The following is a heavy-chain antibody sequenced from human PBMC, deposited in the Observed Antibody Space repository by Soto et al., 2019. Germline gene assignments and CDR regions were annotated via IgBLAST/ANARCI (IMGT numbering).Heavy chain of an antibody. J-gene: IGHJ3*02. D-gene: IGHD2-15*01. CDR2: ISSSSSYI. CDR3: ARATIGVAAGDAFDI. CDR1: GFTFSSYS. Sequence: GGSLRLSCAASGFTFSSYSMNWVRQAPGKGLEWVLSISSSSSYIYYADSVKGRFTISRDNAKNSRYLQMNGLRAEDTAVYYCARATIGVAAGDAFDIWGQGTMVTVSS. V-gene: IGHV3-21*01.